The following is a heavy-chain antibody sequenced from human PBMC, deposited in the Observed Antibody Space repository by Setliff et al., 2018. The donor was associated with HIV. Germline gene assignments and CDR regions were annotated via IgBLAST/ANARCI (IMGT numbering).Heavy chain of an antibody. Sequence: GGSLRLSCVASGFSFSRYTMMWVRQTPGKGLEWVSSITSNLNYKYADSVKGRFTISRDNTKNSLYLQMNSLRAEGTAVYYCAKGDSFVFSYVYPDYWGPGTLVTVSS. CDR3: AKGDSFVFSYVYPDY. V-gene: IGHV3-21*01. CDR2: ITSNLNY. CDR1: GFSFSRYT. D-gene: IGHD3-22*01. J-gene: IGHJ4*02.